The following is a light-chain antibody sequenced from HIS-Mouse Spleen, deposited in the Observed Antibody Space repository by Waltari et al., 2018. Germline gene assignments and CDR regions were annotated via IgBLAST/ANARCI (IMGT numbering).Light chain of an antibody. CDR3: CSYAGSSTVV. J-gene: IGLJ2*01. Sequence: QSALTQPASVSGSPGQSITISCTGTSSDVGSYNLVSWYQQHPGKAPKLMIYEGSKRHSGVSKRFSGSKSGNTASLTSSGLQAEDEADYYCCSYAGSSTVVFGGGTKLTVL. V-gene: IGLV2-23*01. CDR1: SSDVGSYNL. CDR2: EGS.